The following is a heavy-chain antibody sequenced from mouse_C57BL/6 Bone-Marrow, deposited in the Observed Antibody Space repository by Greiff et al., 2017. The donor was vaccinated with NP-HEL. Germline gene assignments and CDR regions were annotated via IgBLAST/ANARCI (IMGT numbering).Heavy chain of an antibody. J-gene: IGHJ3*01. CDR1: GYTFTSYW. CDR3: ARLWFAY. CDR2: IDPSDSYT. Sequence: QVQLQQPGAELVMPGASVKLSCKASGYTFTSYWMHWVKQRPGPGLEWIGEIDPSDSYTNYNQKFKGKSTLTVDKSSSTAYMQLSSLTSEDSAGYYCARLWFAYWGQGTLVTVSA. V-gene: IGHV1-69*01.